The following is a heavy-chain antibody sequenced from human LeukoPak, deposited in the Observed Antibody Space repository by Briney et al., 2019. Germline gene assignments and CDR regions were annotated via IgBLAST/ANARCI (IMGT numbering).Heavy chain of an antibody. CDR3: ARGVRGSSGEDV. CDR1: GGTFSSYA. J-gene: IGHJ6*02. Sequence: ASVKVSCKASGGTFSSYAISWVRQAPGQGLEWMGGIIPIFGTANYAQKFQGRVTITADESTSTAYMELSSLRSEDTAVYYCARGVRGSSGEDVWGQGTTVTVSS. CDR2: IIPIFGTA. D-gene: IGHD6-19*01. V-gene: IGHV1-69*01.